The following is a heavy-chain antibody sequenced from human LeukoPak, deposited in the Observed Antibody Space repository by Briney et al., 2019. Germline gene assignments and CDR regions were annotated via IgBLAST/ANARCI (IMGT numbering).Heavy chain of an antibody. CDR3: ARAQVTNYYYYGMDV. Sequence: SETLSLTCTVSGGSISSGGYYWSWIGQHPGKGLEWIGYIYYSGSTYYNPSLKSRVTISVDTSKNQFSLKLSSVTAADTAVYYCARAQVTNYYYYGMDVWGQGTTVTVSS. CDR1: GGSISSGGYY. D-gene: IGHD4-11*01. V-gene: IGHV4-31*03. J-gene: IGHJ6*02. CDR2: IYYSGST.